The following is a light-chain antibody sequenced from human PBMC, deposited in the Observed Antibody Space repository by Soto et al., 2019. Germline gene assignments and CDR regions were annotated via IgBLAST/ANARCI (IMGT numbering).Light chain of an antibody. Sequence: DIQMTQSPSTLSASVGDRVTITCRASQSISSWLAWYQQKPGKAPKLLIYDASSLESGVPSRFSGSGSGTEFTLTISSLRPDDFATYYCQQYNSYVFTFGPGTKVDIK. J-gene: IGKJ3*01. CDR3: QQYNSYVFT. CDR1: QSISSW. CDR2: DAS. V-gene: IGKV1-5*01.